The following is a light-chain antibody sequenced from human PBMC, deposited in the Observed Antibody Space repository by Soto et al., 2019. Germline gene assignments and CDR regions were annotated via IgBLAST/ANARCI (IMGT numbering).Light chain of an antibody. J-gene: IGLJ1*01. V-gene: IGLV2-8*01. CDR3: SSYAGSNTFDYV. Sequence: QSALTQPPSASGSPGQSVTISCTGTSSDVGGYNFVSWYQQHPGKAPKLMIYEVSKRPSGVPDRFSGSKSGNTASLTVSGLQAEDEADYYCSSYAGSNTFDYVFGAGTQLTVL. CDR1: SSDVGGYNF. CDR2: EVS.